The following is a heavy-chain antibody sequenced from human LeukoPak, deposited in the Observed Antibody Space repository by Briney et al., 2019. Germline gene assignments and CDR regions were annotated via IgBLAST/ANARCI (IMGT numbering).Heavy chain of an antibody. V-gene: IGHV1-18*01. Sequence: ASVKVSCKASGYTFTSYGISWVRQAPGQGLEWMGWISAYNGNTNYAQKLQGRVTMTTDTSTSTAYMEPRSLRSDDTAVYYCARDGGTYCSGGSCYRAGAFDIWGQGTMVTVSS. CDR2: ISAYNGNT. J-gene: IGHJ3*02. D-gene: IGHD2-15*01. CDR1: GYTFTSYG. CDR3: ARDGGTYCSGGSCYRAGAFDI.